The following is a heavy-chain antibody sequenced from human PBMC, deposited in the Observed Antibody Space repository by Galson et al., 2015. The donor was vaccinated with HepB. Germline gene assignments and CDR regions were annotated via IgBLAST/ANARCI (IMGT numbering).Heavy chain of an antibody. V-gene: IGHV3-11*01. CDR1: GSTFSDYY. CDR3: ARDVEEDYWAFDI. Sequence: SLRLSCAASGSTFSDYYMSWIRQAPGKGLEWVSYISSSGSTIYYADSVKGRFTISRDNAKNSLYLQMNSLRAEDTAVYYCARDVEEDYWAFDIWGQGTMVTVSS. CDR2: ISSSGSTI. D-gene: IGHD4/OR15-4a*01. J-gene: IGHJ3*02.